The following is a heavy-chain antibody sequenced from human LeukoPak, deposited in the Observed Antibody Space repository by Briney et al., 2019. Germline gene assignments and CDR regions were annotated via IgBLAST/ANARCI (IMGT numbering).Heavy chain of an antibody. CDR1: GGSISSGGHY. J-gene: IGHJ4*02. D-gene: IGHD2-21*02. CDR2: IYYSGST. Sequence: SSETLSLTCTVSGGSISSGGHYWSWIRQHPGKGLEWIGYIYYSGSTYYNPSLKSRVTISVDTSKNQFSLKLSSVTAADTAVYYCAREYSKDCGGDCYNFDYWGQGTLVTVSS. CDR3: AREYSKDCGGDCYNFDY. V-gene: IGHV4-31*03.